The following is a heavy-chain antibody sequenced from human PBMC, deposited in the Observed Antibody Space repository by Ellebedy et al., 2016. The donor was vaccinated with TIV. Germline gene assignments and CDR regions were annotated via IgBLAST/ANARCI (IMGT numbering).Heavy chain of an antibody. Sequence: GESLKISCAASNFTFSVYWMHWVRQVPGKGLVWVSRINSDGSSTSYSDSVKGRFTISRDNAKNTLYLQMNSLRAEDTAVYYCARGRGTMVRGVTYYYYYGMDVWGQGTTVTVSS. D-gene: IGHD3-10*01. J-gene: IGHJ6*02. CDR1: NFTFSVYW. CDR3: ARGRGTMVRGVTYYYYYGMDV. CDR2: INSDGSST. V-gene: IGHV3-74*01.